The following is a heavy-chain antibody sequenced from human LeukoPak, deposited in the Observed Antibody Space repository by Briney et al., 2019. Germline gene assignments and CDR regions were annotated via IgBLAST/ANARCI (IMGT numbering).Heavy chain of an antibody. CDR1: GFTFDDYA. Sequence: PGGSLRLSCAASGFTFDDYAMHGVRQAPGKGLEGVAGISWSSGNIGYADSVKGRFTISRDNAENSLHLEMNSLRHEDTAVYFCARDAWRRAFNYGMDVWGQGTTVAVSS. CDR3: ARDAWRRAFNYGMDV. V-gene: IGHV3-9*01. D-gene: IGHD5-12*01. CDR2: ISWSSGNI. J-gene: IGHJ6*02.